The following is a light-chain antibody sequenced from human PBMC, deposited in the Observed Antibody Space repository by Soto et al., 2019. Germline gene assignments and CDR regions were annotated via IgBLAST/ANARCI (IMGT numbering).Light chain of an antibody. CDR2: GAS. CDR3: QQVESYPST. CDR1: HDITNY. J-gene: IGKJ4*01. V-gene: IGKV1-33*01. Sequence: DIQMTQSPSSLSASVGDRVTITCQASHDITNYLNWYQHKPGKAPKLLIYGASNLETGVPSRFSGSGSGTDFTFTISSLQPEDIATYYCQQVESYPSTFGGGTRVEMK.